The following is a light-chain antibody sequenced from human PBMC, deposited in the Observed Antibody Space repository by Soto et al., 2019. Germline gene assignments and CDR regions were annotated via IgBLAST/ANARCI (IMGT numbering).Light chain of an antibody. CDR2: EVS. CDR3: SSDTSSSTLV. CDR1: SSDVGGYNY. Sequence: QSVLTQPASVSGSPGQSITISCTGTSSDVGGYNYVSWYQQHPGKAPKLMISEVSNRPSGVSNRFSGSKSGNTASLTISGLQAEDEADYYCSSDTSSSTLVFGGGTKVTVL. J-gene: IGLJ2*01. V-gene: IGLV2-14*01.